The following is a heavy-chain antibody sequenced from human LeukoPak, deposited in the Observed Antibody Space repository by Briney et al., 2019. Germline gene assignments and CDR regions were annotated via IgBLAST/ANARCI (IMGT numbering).Heavy chain of an antibody. D-gene: IGHD1-7*01. V-gene: IGHV1-69*05. CDR1: GGTFSSYA. Sequence: SVKVSCKASGGTFSSYAISWVRQAPGQGLEWMGGIIPIFGAANYAQKFQGRVTITTDESTRTAYMELSSLRSEDTAVYYFARDFSAGTTDRDYYYYYYMDVWGKGTTVTVSS. CDR2: IIPIFGAA. J-gene: IGHJ6*03. CDR3: ARDFSAGTTDRDYYYYYYMDV.